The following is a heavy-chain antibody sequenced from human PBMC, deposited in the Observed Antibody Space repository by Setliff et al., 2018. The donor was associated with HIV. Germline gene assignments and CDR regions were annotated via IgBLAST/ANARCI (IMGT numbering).Heavy chain of an antibody. CDR3: ARGGGIRDAFDI. Sequence: SETLSLTCTVSGDSINSGGYYWTWIRQHPGRGLEWLGYIYYSGNTSYSPSLKSRLTISLDTSENQFSVQQTSVTAADTAVYFCARGGGIRDAFDIWGQGTLVTVSS. CDR1: GDSINSGGYY. D-gene: IGHD3-16*01. J-gene: IGHJ3*02. V-gene: IGHV4-31*03. CDR2: IYYSGNT.